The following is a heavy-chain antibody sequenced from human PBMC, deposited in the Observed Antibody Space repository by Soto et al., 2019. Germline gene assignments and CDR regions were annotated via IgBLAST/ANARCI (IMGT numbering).Heavy chain of an antibody. CDR1: GGSVSSGSYF. CDR2: IYYSGST. D-gene: IGHD6-6*01. V-gene: IGHV4-61*01. J-gene: IGHJ6*02. Sequence: QVQLQESGPGLVKPSETLSLTCTVSGGSVSSGSYFWSWIGQPPGKGLEWIGYIYYSGSTNYNPSLKSRVTISVDTSKNQFSLKLSSVTAADTAVYYCARDYSSSSNYYYYYGMDVWGQGTTVTVSS. CDR3: ARDYSSSSNYYYYYGMDV.